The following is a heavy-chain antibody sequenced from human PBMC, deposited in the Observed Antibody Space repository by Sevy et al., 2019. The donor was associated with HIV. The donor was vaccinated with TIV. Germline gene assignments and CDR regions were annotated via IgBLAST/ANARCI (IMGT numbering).Heavy chain of an antibody. CDR3: AKMQGGSYNYYGMDV. CDR1: GFIFSTYG. D-gene: IGHD1-26*01. Sequence: GGSLRLSCVASGFIFSTYGIHWVRQAPGKGLEWVAVISYDGSEKYHADSVRGRFTISRDNSKNTLYLQMNSLRVEDTAIYYCAKMQGGSYNYYGMDVWGQGTTVTVSS. V-gene: IGHV3-30*18. CDR2: ISYDGSEK. J-gene: IGHJ6*02.